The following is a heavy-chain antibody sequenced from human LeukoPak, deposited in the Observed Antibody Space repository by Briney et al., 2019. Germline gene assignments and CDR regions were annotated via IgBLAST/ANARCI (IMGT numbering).Heavy chain of an antibody. CDR3: AELGITMIGGV. CDR1: GFTFSRYE. D-gene: IGHD3-10*02. J-gene: IGHJ6*04. CDR2: ISSSGSTI. V-gene: IGHV3-48*03. Sequence: GGSLRLSCAASGFTFSRYEMNCGRQAPGKGLEWGSYISSSGSTIYYADSVKGRFTISRDNATNSLYLKMNSLRAEDTAVYYCAELGITMIGGVWGKGTTVTISS.